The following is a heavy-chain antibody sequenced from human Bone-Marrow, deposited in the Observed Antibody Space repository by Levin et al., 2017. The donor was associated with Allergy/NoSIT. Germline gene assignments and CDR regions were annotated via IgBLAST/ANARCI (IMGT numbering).Heavy chain of an antibody. D-gene: IGHD2-21*02. Sequence: PSETLSLTCTVSTDSLNGYYWNWIRQAPGSGLEWIGLVHYTGTTNYNPSLKSRVIISVDTSKNQFFLNLRSVTSADTAVYFCARSPRAVLTARYFDFWGRGTLVTVSS. CDR2: VHYTGTT. CDR1: TDSLNGYY. V-gene: IGHV4-59*01. J-gene: IGHJ4*02. CDR3: ARSPRAVLTARYFDF.